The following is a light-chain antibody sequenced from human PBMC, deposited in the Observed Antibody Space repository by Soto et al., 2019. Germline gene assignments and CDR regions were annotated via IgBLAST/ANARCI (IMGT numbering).Light chain of an antibody. CDR2: DAS. Sequence: DIQMTQSPSTLSASLGDRVTIICRASQSISSWLAWYQQKPGKAPKLLIYDASSLESGVPSRFSGSGSGTEFTLTISSLQPDDFATYYCQQYNSYSFGPGTKVDI. V-gene: IGKV1-5*02. J-gene: IGKJ3*01. CDR1: QSISSW. CDR3: QQYNSYS.